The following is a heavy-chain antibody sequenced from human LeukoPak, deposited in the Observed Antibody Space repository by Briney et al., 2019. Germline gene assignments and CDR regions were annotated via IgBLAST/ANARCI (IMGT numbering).Heavy chain of an antibody. CDR3: ARVIKQLVLNYYYYYMDV. J-gene: IGHJ6*03. CDR1: GGSISSYY. D-gene: IGHD6-6*01. V-gene: IGHV4-4*07. Sequence: PSETLSLTCTVSGGSISSYYWSWIRQPAGKGLEWIGRIYTSGSTNYNPSLKSRVTMSVDTSKNQFSLKLSSVTAADTAVYYCARVIKQLVLNYYYYYMDVWGKGTTVTVSS. CDR2: IYTSGST.